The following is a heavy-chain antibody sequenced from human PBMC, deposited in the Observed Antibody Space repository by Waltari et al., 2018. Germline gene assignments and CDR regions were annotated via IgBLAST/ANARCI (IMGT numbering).Heavy chain of an antibody. CDR2: IIPIFGTA. CDR1: GGTFSSYA. J-gene: IGHJ4*02. D-gene: IGHD2-2*01. Sequence: QVQLVQSGAEVKKPGSSVKVSCKASGGTFSSYAISWVRQAPGQGLEWMGGIIPIFGTANYAQKCQGRVTITADESTSTAYMELSSLRSEYTAVYYCARSGYCSSTSCYYDYWGQGTLVTVSS. CDR3: ARSGYCSSTSCYYDY. V-gene: IGHV1-69*12.